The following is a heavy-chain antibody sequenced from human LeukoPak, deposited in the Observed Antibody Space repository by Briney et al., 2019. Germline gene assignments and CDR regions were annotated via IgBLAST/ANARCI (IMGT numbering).Heavy chain of an antibody. J-gene: IGHJ5*02. V-gene: IGHV1-69*06. CDR3: ARRPWFGERNWFDP. Sequence: ASVKVSCKASGGTFSSYAISWVRQAPGQGLEWMGGIIPIFGTANYARKFQGRVTITADKSTSTAYMELSSLRSEDTAVYYCARRPWFGERNWFDPWGQGTLVTVSS. CDR1: GGTFSSYA. CDR2: IIPIFGTA. D-gene: IGHD3-10*01.